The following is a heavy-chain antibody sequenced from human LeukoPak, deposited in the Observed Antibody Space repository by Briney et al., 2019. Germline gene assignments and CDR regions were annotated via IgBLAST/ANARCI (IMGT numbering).Heavy chain of an antibody. J-gene: IGHJ6*03. D-gene: IGHD6-13*01. Sequence: GGSLRLSCAASGFTFDDYAMHWVRQAPGKGLEWVSLIIGDGGSTSYADSVKGRFTISRDKSKNSLYLQMNSLRTEDTALYYCATNPAAAAQSYYYYYYMDVWGKGTTVTVSS. CDR2: IIGDGGST. V-gene: IGHV3-43*02. CDR1: GFTFDDYA. CDR3: ATNPAAAAQSYYYYYYMDV.